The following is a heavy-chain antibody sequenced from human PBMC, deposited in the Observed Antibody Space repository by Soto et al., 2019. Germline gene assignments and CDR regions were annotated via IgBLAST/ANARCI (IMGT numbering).Heavy chain of an antibody. V-gene: IGHV3-64*01. J-gene: IGHJ4*02. D-gene: IGHD1-26*01. CDR3: ARSYSGYYFDY. Sequence: EVQLVESGGGLVQPGGSLRLSCAASGFTFSSYAMHWVRQAPGKGLEYVSAISSNGGSTYYANSVKGRFTISRDNSKNTLYLQMVSLRTEDMAVYYCARSYSGYYFDYWGQGTLVTVSS. CDR1: GFTFSSYA. CDR2: ISSNGGST.